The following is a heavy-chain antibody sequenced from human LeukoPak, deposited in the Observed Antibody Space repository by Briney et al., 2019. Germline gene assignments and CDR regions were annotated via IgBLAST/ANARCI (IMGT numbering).Heavy chain of an antibody. CDR3: ARADYCSSTSCYAEKPWFDP. V-gene: IGHV4-34*01. D-gene: IGHD2-2*01. CDR2: INHSGST. CDR1: GGSFSVYY. J-gene: IGHJ5*02. Sequence: PSETLSLTCAVYGGSFSVYYWSWIRRPPGKGLEWIGEINHSGSTNYNPSLKSRVTISVDTSKNQFSLKLSSVTAADTAVYYCARADYCSSTSCYAEKPWFDPWGQGTLVTVSS.